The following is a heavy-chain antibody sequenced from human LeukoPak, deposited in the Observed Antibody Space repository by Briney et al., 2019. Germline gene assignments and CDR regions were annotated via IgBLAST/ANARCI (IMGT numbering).Heavy chain of an antibody. CDR1: GLTFSSYG. CDR3: AKDRQWDGYPDY. V-gene: IGHV3-30*18. D-gene: IGHD5-24*01. CDR2: ISYDGSNK. J-gene: IGHJ4*02. Sequence: GGSLRLSCAASGLTFSSYGMHWVRQAPGKGLEWVAVISYDGSNKYYADSVKGRFTISRDNSKNTLYLQMNSLRAEDTAVCYCAKDRQWDGYPDYWGQGTLVTVSS.